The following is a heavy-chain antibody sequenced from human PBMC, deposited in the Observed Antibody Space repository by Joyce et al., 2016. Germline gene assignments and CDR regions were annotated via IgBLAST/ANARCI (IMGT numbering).Heavy chain of an antibody. D-gene: IGHD2-8*01. CDR3: ARSSYTNGIFDY. V-gene: IGHV3-21*01. CDR2: LSSSSSYI. J-gene: IGHJ4*02. Sequence: EVQLVESGGGLVKPGGSLRLSCAASGFTFSSYSMSWVRKAPGKGLEWVSSLSSSSSYIKYTDSGKGRFTISRDNAKNSLYLQMNSLRVEDTAVYYCARSSYTNGIFDYWGQGTLVTVSS. CDR1: GFTFSSYS.